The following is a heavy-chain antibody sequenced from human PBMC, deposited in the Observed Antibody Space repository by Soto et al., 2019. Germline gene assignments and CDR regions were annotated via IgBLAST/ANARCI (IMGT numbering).Heavy chain of an antibody. J-gene: IGHJ4*02. Sequence: GGALRLSCSASGFTFSMYAMHWVRQAPGKGLEYVSSISINGGSTHYADSVKGRFTISRDNSKNTQYLQMSSLRADDTALYYCVKGEYYYDSSGYYPFDYWGQGTLVTVSS. V-gene: IGHV3-64D*06. CDR2: ISINGGST. D-gene: IGHD3-22*01. CDR1: GFTFSMYA. CDR3: VKGEYYYDSSGYYPFDY.